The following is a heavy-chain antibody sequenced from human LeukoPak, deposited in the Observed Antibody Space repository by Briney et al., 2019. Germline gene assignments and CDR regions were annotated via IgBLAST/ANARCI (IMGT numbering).Heavy chain of an antibody. Sequence: GGSLRLSCAASGFTFSSYSMNWVRQAPGKGLEWVSSISSSSSYIYYADSVKGRFTISRDNAKNSLYLQMNSLRAEDTAVYYCASLNNDSSGYPGGAFDIWGQGTMVTVSS. CDR3: ASLNNDSSGYPGGAFDI. J-gene: IGHJ3*02. V-gene: IGHV3-21*01. CDR2: ISSSSSYI. CDR1: GFTFSSYS. D-gene: IGHD3-22*01.